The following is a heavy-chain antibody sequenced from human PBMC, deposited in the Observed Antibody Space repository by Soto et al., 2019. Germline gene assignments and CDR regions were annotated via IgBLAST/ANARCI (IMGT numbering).Heavy chain of an antibody. J-gene: IGHJ5*02. Sequence: VGSPGLSCASSVCPVSHYTMNCVRHSPGKSLEWVSSISSSGTYIYYADSVKGRFTISRDNAKNSVYLQMNSLRAEDTATYFCARQRAAPGLLWFEPRENGPLLHVS. CDR1: VCPVSHYT. V-gene: IGHV3-21*01. D-gene: IGHD6-13*01. CDR2: ISSSGTYI. CDR3: ARQRAAPGLLWFEP.